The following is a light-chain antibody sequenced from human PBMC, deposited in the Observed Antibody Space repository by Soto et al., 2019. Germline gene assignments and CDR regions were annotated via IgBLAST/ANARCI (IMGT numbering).Light chain of an antibody. J-gene: IGKJ2*01. Sequence: EIVMTQSPATLSVSPGERATLSCRASQSVSSNLAWYQQKPGQAPSLIIYGASTRATGIPARFSGSGSGTEFTLTISSLQSEYFAVYYCQQYNNWPPGNTFGQGTKLEIK. CDR1: QSVSSN. CDR3: QQYNNWPPGNT. V-gene: IGKV3-15*01. CDR2: GAS.